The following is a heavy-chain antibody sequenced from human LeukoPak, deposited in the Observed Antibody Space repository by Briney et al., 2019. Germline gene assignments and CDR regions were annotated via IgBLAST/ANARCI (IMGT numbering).Heavy chain of an antibody. CDR2: ISDSGGNT. CDR3: AKRGVVIRVILVGFHKEAYYFES. D-gene: IGHD3/OR15-3a*01. J-gene: IGHJ4*02. Sequence: LPGGSLRLSCAVSGITLSNYGMSWVRQAPGKGLEWVAGISDSGGNTKYADSVKGRFTISRDNPKNTLYLQMNSLRAEDTAVYFCAKRGVVIRVILVGFHKEAYYFESWGQGALVTVSS. CDR1: GITLSNYG. V-gene: IGHV3-23*01.